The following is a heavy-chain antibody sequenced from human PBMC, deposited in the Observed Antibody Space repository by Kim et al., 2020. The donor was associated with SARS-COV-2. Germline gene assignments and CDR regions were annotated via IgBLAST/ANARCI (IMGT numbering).Heavy chain of an antibody. J-gene: IGHJ4*02. Sequence: LRGRVTISVDTSKNQFSLKLSSVTAADTAVYYCARPLRWFGELSPHYFDYWGQGTLVTVSS. D-gene: IGHD3-10*01. CDR3: ARPLRWFGELSPHYFDY. V-gene: IGHV4-39*01.